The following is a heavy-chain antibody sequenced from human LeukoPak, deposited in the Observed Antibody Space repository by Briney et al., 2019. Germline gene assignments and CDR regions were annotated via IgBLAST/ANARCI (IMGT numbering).Heavy chain of an antibody. D-gene: IGHD3-22*01. CDR3: ARDSRIRAPRITMIVVDRYYYYGMDV. CDR2: ISSSGSTI. J-gene: IGHJ6*02. V-gene: IGHV3-48*03. CDR1: GFTFSSYE. Sequence: GGSLRLSCTASGFTFSSYEMTWVHQAPGKGLEWVPYISSSGSTIYYADSVKGRFTISRDNAKNSLYLQMNSLRAEDTAVYYCARDSRIRAPRITMIVVDRYYYYGMDVWGQGTTVTVSS.